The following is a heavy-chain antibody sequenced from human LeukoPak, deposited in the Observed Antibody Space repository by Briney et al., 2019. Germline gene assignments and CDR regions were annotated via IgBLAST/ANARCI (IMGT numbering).Heavy chain of an antibody. J-gene: IGHJ5*02. Sequence: SETLSLTCTVSGGSVSSGSYYWSWIRQPPGKGLEWIGYIYYSGSTNYKPSLNSRVTMSVDTSKNEFSLKLSSVTAADPAVYYCARVEYCSGGDCYPPGWFDPWGQGTLVTVSS. D-gene: IGHD2-15*01. V-gene: IGHV4-61*01. CDR1: GGSVSSGSYY. CDR2: IYYSGST. CDR3: ARVEYCSGGDCYPPGWFDP.